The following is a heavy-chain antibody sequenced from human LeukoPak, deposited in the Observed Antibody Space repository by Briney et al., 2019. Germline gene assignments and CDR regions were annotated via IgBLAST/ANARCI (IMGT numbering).Heavy chain of an antibody. CDR2: IYSGGST. CDR3: ARVLRVGWYFDL. Sequence: PGGSLRLSCAASGVTVSNNYLTWVRQAPGEGLEWVSVIYSGGSTYYADSVKGRFTISRDNSKNTMYLQMNSLRAEDTAAYYCARVLRVGWYFDLWGRGTPVTVSS. J-gene: IGHJ2*01. CDR1: GVTVSNNY. V-gene: IGHV3-53*01.